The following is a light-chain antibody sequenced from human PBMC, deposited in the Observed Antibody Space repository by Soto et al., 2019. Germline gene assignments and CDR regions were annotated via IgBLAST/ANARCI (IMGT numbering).Light chain of an antibody. CDR2: GAS. CDR3: QRSNNWRPVR. V-gene: IGKV3-15*01. CDR1: LGVSTN. Sequence: ELKQAHRHLPVXXGERATLTXXVSLGVSTNLAWYQHKPVQSPRVLIYGASTKSTCIRPRFTGSASETDFNLTMSHLRSKGFAICYCQRSNNWRPVRLGHGAKVDIK. J-gene: IGKJ1*01.